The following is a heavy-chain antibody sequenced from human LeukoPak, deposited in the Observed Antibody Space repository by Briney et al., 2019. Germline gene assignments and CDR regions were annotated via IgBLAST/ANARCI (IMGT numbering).Heavy chain of an antibody. CDR3: ARQTGSGLFTLP. J-gene: IGHJ4*02. CDR1: GGSISSYY. D-gene: IGHD3/OR15-3a*01. CDR2: IYYTGNT. Sequence: SETLSLTCTVSGGSISSYYWSWIRQPPGKGLEWIGSIYYTGNTYYNASLKSRVTISIDTSKNQISLRLTSVTAADTAMYYCARQTGSGLFTLPGGQGTLVTVSS. V-gene: IGHV4-59*05.